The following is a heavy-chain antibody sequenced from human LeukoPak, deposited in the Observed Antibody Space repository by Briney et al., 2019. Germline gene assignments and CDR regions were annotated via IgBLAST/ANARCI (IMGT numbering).Heavy chain of an antibody. CDR1: GYTLTELS. CDR3: ATEKQHGGAFDI. CDR2: FDPEDGET. V-gene: IGHV1-24*01. D-gene: IGHD1/OR15-1a*01. Sequence: ASVKVPCKVSGYTLTELSMHWVRQAPGKGLEWMGGFDPEDGETIYAQKFQGRVTMTEDTSTDTAYMELSSLRSEDTAVYYCATEKQHGGAFDIWGQGTMVTVSS. J-gene: IGHJ3*02.